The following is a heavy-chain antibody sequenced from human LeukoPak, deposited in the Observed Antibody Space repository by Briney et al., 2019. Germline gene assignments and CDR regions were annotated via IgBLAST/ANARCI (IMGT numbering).Heavy chain of an antibody. J-gene: IGHJ4*02. Sequence: PSETLSLTCTVSGGSISSGGYYWSWIRQHPGKGLEWIGYIYYSGSTYYNPSLKNRLTISVDTSKNQFSLKLTSVTAADTAVYYCASFYQAYYFDYWGQGTLVTVSS. CDR3: ASFYQAYYFDY. CDR2: IYYSGST. D-gene: IGHD2-21*01. V-gene: IGHV4-30-4*08. CDR1: GGSISSGGYY.